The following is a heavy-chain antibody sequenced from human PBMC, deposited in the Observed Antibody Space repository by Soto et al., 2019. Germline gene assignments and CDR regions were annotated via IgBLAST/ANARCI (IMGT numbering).Heavy chain of an antibody. Sequence: PSETLSLTCAVYGGSFSGYYWSWIRQPPGKGLEWIGEINHSGSTNYNPSLKSRVTISVDTSKNQFSLKLSSVTAADTAVYYCATGIKAAAGTDIDYWGQGTLVTVS. CDR3: ATGIKAAAGTDIDY. CDR1: GGSFSGYY. V-gene: IGHV4-34*01. CDR2: INHSGST. J-gene: IGHJ4*02. D-gene: IGHD6-13*01.